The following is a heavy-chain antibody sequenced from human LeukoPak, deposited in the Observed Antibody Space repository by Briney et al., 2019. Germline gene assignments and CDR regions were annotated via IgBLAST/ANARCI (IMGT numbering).Heavy chain of an antibody. CDR3: ARGGYGSAFDF. CDR2: IFDNGST. J-gene: IGHJ4*02. D-gene: IGHD3-10*01. V-gene: IGHV4-59*01. Sequence: SETLSLTCTVSGDSLTNFYWSWIRQPPGKGLEWVASIFDNGSTNDNRSLKSRVTIPLDTSNNQFSLTVNSVTAADKAVYYCARGGYGSAFDFWGQGTLVTVSS. CDR1: GDSLTNFY.